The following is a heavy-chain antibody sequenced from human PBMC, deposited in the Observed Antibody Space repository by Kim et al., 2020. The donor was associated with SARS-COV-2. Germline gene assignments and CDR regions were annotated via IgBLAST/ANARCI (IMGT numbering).Heavy chain of an antibody. D-gene: IGHD4-17*01. CDR2: ISSSGSTI. J-gene: IGHJ3*02. CDR3: AVHRDYGGNWGLDAFDI. V-gene: IGHV3-48*03. Sequence: GGSLRLSCAASGFTFSSYEMNWVRQAPGKGLEWVSYISSSGSTIYYADSVKGRFTISRDNAKNSLYLQMNSLRAEDTAVYYCAVHRDYGGNWGLDAFDIWGQGTMVTVSS. CDR1: GFTFSSYE.